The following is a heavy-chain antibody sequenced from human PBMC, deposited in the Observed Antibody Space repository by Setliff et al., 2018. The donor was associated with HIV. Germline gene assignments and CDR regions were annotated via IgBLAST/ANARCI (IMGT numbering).Heavy chain of an antibody. CDR2: IDTDNGYR. J-gene: IGHJ4*02. CDR1: GYTFSEYA. Sequence: ASVKVSCKASGYTFSEYAIHWVRQAPGQRLEWMGRIDTDNGYRRYSPKLQGRVTITKDTSANTAYMELRGLRSEDTAVYYCARWCAAAGCYPAIYHFDSWGQGTLVT. V-gene: IGHV1-3*04. CDR3: ARWCAAAGCYPAIYHFDS. D-gene: IGHD2-2*01.